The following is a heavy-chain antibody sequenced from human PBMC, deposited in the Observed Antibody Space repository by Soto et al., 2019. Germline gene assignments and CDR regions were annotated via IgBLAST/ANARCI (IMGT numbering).Heavy chain of an antibody. Sequence: PSETLSLTCTVSGGSISSYYWSWIRQPPGKGLEWIGYIYYSGSTNYNPSLKSRVTISVDTSKNQFSLKLSSVTAADTAVYYCARTALIAAHYYYYGMDVWGQGTTVTVSS. CDR3: ARTALIAAHYYYYGMDV. CDR1: GGSISSYY. D-gene: IGHD6-13*01. J-gene: IGHJ6*02. V-gene: IGHV4-59*01. CDR2: IYYSGST.